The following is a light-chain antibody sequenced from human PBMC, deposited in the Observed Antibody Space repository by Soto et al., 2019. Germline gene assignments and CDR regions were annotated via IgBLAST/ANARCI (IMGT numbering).Light chain of an antibody. CDR3: QQYNGSPPWT. J-gene: IGKJ1*01. CDR1: QSVGSK. V-gene: IGKV3-15*01. Sequence: ETVMTQSPATLSVSPGERVTLSCRASQSVGSKVAWYQQKPGQAPSLLIYGASTRATETPVRFSGSGSGTEFTLTISSLQSEDFAHYYCQQYNGSPPWTFGQGTRVEIK. CDR2: GAS.